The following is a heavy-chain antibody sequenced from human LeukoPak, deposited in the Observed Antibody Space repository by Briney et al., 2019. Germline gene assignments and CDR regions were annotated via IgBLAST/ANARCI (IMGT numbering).Heavy chain of an antibody. Sequence: SETLSLTCTVSGGSITSSNYYWGWIRQPPGKGLEWVGSIFYSGSTYYNPSLKGRVTISVDTSKNQFSLKLSSVTAADTAMYYCAREKIGTGTVLGKDYYYMDVWGKGTTVTVSS. V-gene: IGHV4-39*07. D-gene: IGHD3-16*01. CDR3: AREKIGTGTVLGKDYYYMDV. CDR2: IFYSGST. J-gene: IGHJ6*03. CDR1: GGSITSSNYY.